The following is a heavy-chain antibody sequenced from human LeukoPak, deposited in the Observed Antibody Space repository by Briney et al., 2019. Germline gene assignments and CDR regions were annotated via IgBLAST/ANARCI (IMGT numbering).Heavy chain of an antibody. J-gene: IGHJ6*04. CDR3: AKGEGVTMVRGVIYYYYGMDV. V-gene: IGHV3-30*18. Sequence: PGRSLRLSCAASGFTFSSYGMHWVRQAPGKGLEWVAVISYDGSNKYYADSVKGRFTISRDNSKNTLYLQVNSLRAEDTAVYYCAKGEGVTMVRGVIYYYYGMDVWGKGTTVTVSS. D-gene: IGHD3-10*01. CDR2: ISYDGSNK. CDR1: GFTFSSYG.